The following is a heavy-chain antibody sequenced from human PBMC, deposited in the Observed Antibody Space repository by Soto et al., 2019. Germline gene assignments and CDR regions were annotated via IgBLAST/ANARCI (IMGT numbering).Heavy chain of an antibody. J-gene: IGHJ4*02. CDR2: IGTAGDT. CDR3: ARARVSSSWHFDY. CDR1: EFTFSSDY. D-gene: IGHD6-13*01. V-gene: IGHV3-13*04. Sequence: GSMRISCAASEFTFSSDYRHWVRQATGKGLEGVSAIGTAGDTYYPGSVKGRFTISRENAKNSLYLQMNSLRAGDTAVHYCARARVSSSWHFDYWGLG.